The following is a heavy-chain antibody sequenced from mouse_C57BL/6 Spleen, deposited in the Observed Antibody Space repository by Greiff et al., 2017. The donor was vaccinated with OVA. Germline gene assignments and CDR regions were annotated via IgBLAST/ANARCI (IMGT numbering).Heavy chain of an antibody. V-gene: IGHV5-4*01. CDR1: GFTFSSYA. J-gene: IGHJ3*01. Sequence: DVQLVESGGGLVKPGGSLKLSCAASGFTFSSYAMSWVRQTPEKRLEWVATISDGGSYTYYPDNVKGRFTISRDNAKNNLYLQMSHLKSEDTAMYYCARVGNGFAYWGQGTLVTVSA. CDR3: ARVGNGFAY. CDR2: ISDGGSYT. D-gene: IGHD2-1*01.